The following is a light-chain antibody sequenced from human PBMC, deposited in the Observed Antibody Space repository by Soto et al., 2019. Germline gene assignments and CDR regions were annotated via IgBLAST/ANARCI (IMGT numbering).Light chain of an antibody. J-gene: IGKJ2*01. CDR3: QQYGSSPPYT. CDR1: QSVSSSY. Sequence: EIVLTQSPGILSLSPGERATLSCRASQSVSSSYLAWYQQKPGQAPRLLIYGASNRATGIPDRFSASGSGTYFTLTISRLEPEDFAVYYCQQYGSSPPYTFGQGTKLEIK. CDR2: GAS. V-gene: IGKV3-20*01.